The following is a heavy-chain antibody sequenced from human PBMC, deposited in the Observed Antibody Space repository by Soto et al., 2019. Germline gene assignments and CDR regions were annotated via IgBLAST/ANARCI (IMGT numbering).Heavy chain of an antibody. CDR3: AKDRGPYYYDSSYFDY. J-gene: IGHJ4*02. CDR2: IYDGSNK. D-gene: IGHD3-22*01. Sequence: PGGSLRLSCAASGFTFSSYGMHWVRQAPGKGLEWVAVIYDGSNKYYADSVKGRFTISRDNSKNTLYLQMNSLRAEDTAVYYCAKDRGPYYYDSSYFDYWGQGTLVTVSS. V-gene: IGHV3-30*18. CDR1: GFTFSSYG.